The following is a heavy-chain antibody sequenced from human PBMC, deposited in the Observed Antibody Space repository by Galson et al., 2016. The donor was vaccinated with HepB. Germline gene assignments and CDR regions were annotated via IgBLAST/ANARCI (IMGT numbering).Heavy chain of an antibody. CDR3: ARDVPRAYGLDV. V-gene: IGHV4-59*01. CDR1: GGSISNYY. J-gene: IGHJ6*02. CDR2: VYFTGNT. Sequence: ETLSLTCTVSGGSISNYYWTWIRQPPGKRLEWIGYVYFTGNTNYNPSLKSRVTISVDTSKNQFSLKLTSVTAADTAVYDCARDVPRAYGLDVWGQGTTVTVSS.